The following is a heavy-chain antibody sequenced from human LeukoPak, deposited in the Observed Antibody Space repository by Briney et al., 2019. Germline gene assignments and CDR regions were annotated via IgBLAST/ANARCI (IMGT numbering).Heavy chain of an antibody. J-gene: IGHJ4*02. CDR1: GYTFTSYD. CDR3: ATYDSSGYHLGY. D-gene: IGHD3-22*01. V-gene: IGHV1-8*01. CDR2: MNPNSGNT. Sequence: GASVKVSCKASGYTFTSYDINWVRQATGQGLEWMGWMNPNSGNTGYAQKFQGRVTMTRNTSISTAYMELSRLRSDDTAVYYCATYDSSGYHLGYWGQGTLVTVFS.